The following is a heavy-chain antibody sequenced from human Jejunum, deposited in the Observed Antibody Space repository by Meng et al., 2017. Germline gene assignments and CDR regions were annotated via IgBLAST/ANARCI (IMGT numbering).Heavy chain of an antibody. V-gene: IGHV3-33*01. J-gene: IGHJ4*02. CDR1: GFTFSNFG. CDR2: IWFDGSNE. CDR3: ARAFGGGYPFDY. Sequence: VALVGFGGGVVQPGRSLGLSCAASGFTFSNFGMHWVRQAPGRGMEWVAFIWFDGSNEYYADSVKGRFTISRDNSKNTVYLQMNSLRVEDTAVYYCARAFGGGYPFDYWGQGNLVTVSS. D-gene: IGHD3-10*01.